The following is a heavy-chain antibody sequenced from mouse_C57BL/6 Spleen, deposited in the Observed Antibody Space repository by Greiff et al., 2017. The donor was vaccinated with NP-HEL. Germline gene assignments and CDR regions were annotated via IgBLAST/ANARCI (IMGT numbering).Heavy chain of an antibody. D-gene: IGHD2-5*01. CDR1: GYSITSGYY. Sequence: EVQRVESGPGLVKPSQSLSLTCSVTGYSITSGYYWNWIRQFPGNKLEWMGYISYDGSNNYNPSLKNRISITRDTSKNQFFLKLNSVTTEDTATYYCAREEYSNFLDYWGQGTTLTVSS. J-gene: IGHJ2*01. V-gene: IGHV3-6*01. CDR2: ISYDGSN. CDR3: AREEYSNFLDY.